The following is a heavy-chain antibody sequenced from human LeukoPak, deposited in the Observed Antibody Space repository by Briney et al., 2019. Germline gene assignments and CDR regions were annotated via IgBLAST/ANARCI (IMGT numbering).Heavy chain of an antibody. V-gene: IGHV3-21*01. J-gene: IGHJ6*03. D-gene: IGHD3-10*01. CDR1: GFTFSDYW. CDR2: ISSSSSYI. Sequence: PGGSLRLSCAASGFTFSDYWMTWVRQAPGKGLEWVSSISSSSSYIYYADSVKGRFTISRDNAKNSLYLQMNSLRAEDTAVYYCARTYGSGSYYYYYYMDVWGKGTTVTVSS. CDR3: ARTYGSGSYYYYYYMDV.